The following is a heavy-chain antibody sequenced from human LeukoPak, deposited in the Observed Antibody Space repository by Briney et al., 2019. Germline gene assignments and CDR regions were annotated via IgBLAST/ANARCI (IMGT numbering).Heavy chain of an antibody. D-gene: IGHD2-2*01. V-gene: IGHV4-34*01. CDR1: GGSFSGYY. CDR2: INHSGST. CDR3: ARRLTEYQLLRVGYYYYYYMDV. Sequence: PSETLSLTCAVYGGSFSGYYWSWIRQPPGKGLEWIGEINHSGSTNYNPSLKSRVTISVDTSKNQFSLKLSSVTAADTAVYYCARRLTEYQLLRVGYYYYYYMDVWGKGTTVTVSS. J-gene: IGHJ6*03.